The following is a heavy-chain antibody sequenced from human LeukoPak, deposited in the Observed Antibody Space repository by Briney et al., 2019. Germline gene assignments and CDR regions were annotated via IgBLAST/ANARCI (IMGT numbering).Heavy chain of an antibody. CDR3: ARHWEEVPAAPPHWFDP. J-gene: IGHJ5*02. Sequence: PSETLSLTCTVSGGSISSSSYYWGWIRQPPGKGLEWIGSIYYSGSTYYNPSLKSRVTISVDTSKNQFSLKLSSVTAADTAVYYCARHWEEVPAAPPHWFDPWGQGTLVTVSS. CDR1: GGSISSSSYY. D-gene: IGHD2-2*01. V-gene: IGHV4-39*01. CDR2: IYYSGST.